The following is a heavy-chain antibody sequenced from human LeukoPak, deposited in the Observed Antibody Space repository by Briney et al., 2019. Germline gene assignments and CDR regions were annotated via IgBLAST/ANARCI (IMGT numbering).Heavy chain of an antibody. J-gene: IGHJ4*02. V-gene: IGHV4-4*09. D-gene: IGHD6-13*01. CDR2: ICCRGGT. Sequence: SETLSLTCTVSGGSSSNYYWSWIRQPPGKGLEWIGYICCRGGTNYYPYLERRVTISGDTSKNEFSMKLSSVTAAHTAVYYCARGWLRVASGVYYFEYWGQGILVTVSS. CDR1: GGSSSNYY. CDR3: ARGWLRVASGVYYFEY.